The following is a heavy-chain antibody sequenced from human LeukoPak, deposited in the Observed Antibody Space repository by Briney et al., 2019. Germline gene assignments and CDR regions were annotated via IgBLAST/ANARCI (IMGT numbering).Heavy chain of an antibody. CDR1: GYSFTSYW. CDR3: ARGGDYFDSSGSRFDY. Sequence: GESLQISCKGSGYSFTSYWIGWVRQMPGKGLEWMGIIYVGDSDTRYSPSFQGKVTISADKSMSTAYLQWSSLKASDTAMYYCARGGDYFDSSGSRFDYWGQGTLVTVSS. D-gene: IGHD3-22*01. J-gene: IGHJ4*02. V-gene: IGHV5-51*01. CDR2: IYVGDSDT.